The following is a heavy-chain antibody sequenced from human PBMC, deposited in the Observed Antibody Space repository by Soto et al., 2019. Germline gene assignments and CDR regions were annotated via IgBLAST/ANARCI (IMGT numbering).Heavy chain of an antibody. J-gene: IGHJ4*02. V-gene: IGHV3-30-3*01. CDR2: ISYDGSNK. D-gene: IGHD5-18*01. CDR3: ARVDSLGGYSYGPDDY. CDR1: GFTFSSYA. Sequence: QVQLVESGGGVVQPGRSLRLSCAASGFTFSSYAMHWVCQAPGKRLEWVAVISYDGSNKYYADSVKGRFTISRDNSKNTLYLQMNSLRAEDTAVYCCARVDSLGGYSYGPDDYWGQGTLVTVSS.